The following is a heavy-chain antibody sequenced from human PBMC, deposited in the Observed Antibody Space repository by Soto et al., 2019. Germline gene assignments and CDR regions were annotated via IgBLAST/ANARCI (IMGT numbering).Heavy chain of an antibody. J-gene: IGHJ6*02. CDR3: ARDPGLVPAALNRYYYGMDV. CDR2: IWYDGSNK. CDR1: GFTFSSYG. D-gene: IGHD2-2*01. Sequence: QVQLVESGGGVGQPGRCLRLSCAASGFTFSSYGMHWVRQAPGKGLEGGAGIWYDGSNKYYADSVKGRFTISRDNSKNTLYLHMNSLRAEDTAVYYCARDPGLVPAALNRYYYGMDVWGQGTTVTVSS. V-gene: IGHV3-33*01.